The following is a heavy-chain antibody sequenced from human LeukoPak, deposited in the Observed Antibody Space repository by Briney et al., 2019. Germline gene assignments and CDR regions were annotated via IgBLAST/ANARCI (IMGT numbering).Heavy chain of an antibody. CDR3: ARESESYDSSGSTFKY. Sequence: PGGSLRLSCAASGFTFSSYGMHWVRQAPGKGLVWVAFIRYDGSNKYYADSVKGRFTIPRDNSKNTLHLQMNSLRAEDTAVYYCARESESYDSSGSTFKYWGQGTLVTVSS. V-gene: IGHV3-30*02. D-gene: IGHD3-22*01. J-gene: IGHJ4*02. CDR1: GFTFSSYG. CDR2: IRYDGSNK.